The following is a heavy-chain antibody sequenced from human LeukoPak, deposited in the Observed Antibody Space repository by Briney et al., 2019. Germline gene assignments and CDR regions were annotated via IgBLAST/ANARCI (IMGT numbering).Heavy chain of an antibody. CDR1: GGSLNNYC. V-gene: IGHV4-59*12. D-gene: IGHD6-13*01. CDR3: ARVVAAADTVPFDY. J-gene: IGHJ4*02. CDR2: IFYNGNN. Sequence: PSETLSLTCTISGGSLNNYCWSWIRLPPGKGLEWIGYIFYNGNNNHNPSLKSRVTISLDTSKRQFSLKLSSVTAADTAVYYCARVVAAADTVPFDYWGQGTLVTVSS.